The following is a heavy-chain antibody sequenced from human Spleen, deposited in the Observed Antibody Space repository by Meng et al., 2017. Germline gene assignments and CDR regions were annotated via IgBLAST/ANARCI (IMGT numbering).Heavy chain of an antibody. J-gene: IGHJ4*02. CDR3: ARDARVAGDF. CDR2: INPKSGAT. CDR1: GYTFTGYY. Sequence: ASVKVSCKASGYTFTGYYLHWVRQAPGQGLEWMGRINPKSGATVYAQRFQGRVTVTSDTSIGTAYMDLSGLRSDDTAVYYCARDARVAGDFWGQGTLVTGYS. V-gene: IGHV1-2*06. D-gene: IGHD6-19*01.